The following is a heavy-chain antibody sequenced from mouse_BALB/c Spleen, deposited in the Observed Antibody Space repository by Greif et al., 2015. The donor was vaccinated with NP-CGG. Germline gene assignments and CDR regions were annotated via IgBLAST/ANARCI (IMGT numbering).Heavy chain of an antibody. V-gene: IGHV5-17*02. J-gene: IGHJ4*01. Sequence: EVMLVESGGGLVQPGGSRKLSCAASGFTFSSFGMHWVRQAPEKGLEWVAYISSGSSTIYYADTVKGRFTISRDNPKNTLFLQMTSLRSEDTAMYYCARWGTGTWYAMDYWGQGTSVTVSS. CDR1: GFTFSSFG. D-gene: IGHD4-1*01. CDR3: ARWGTGTWYAMDY. CDR2: ISSGSSTI.